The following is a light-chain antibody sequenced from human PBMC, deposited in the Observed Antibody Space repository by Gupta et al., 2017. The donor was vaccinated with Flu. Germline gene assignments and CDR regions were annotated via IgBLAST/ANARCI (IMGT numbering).Light chain of an antibody. V-gene: IGKV4-1*01. CDR2: WAS. CDR3: QQYYSPPLT. CDR1: QSLLYRSNNKNY. J-gene: IGKJ4*01. Sequence: SLCESATVNCKASQSLLYRSNNKNYLAWYQQKPGQPPKLLIYWASTRESGVPDRFSGSGSGTDFTLTISSLQTEDVAFYYCQQYYSPPLTFGGGTKVEIK.